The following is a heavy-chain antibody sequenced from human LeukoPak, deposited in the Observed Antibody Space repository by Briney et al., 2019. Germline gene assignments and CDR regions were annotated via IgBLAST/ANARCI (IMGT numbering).Heavy chain of an antibody. Sequence: ASVNVSCKASGYTFTSYALSWVRQAPGQGLEWMGWISPYNGKTNYAQKLQGRVTMTTDTSTSTDYMELRSPRSDDTAVYYCARSWRPPFTYYYMDVWGKGTTVTISS. J-gene: IGHJ6*03. V-gene: IGHV1-18*01. D-gene: IGHD6-13*01. CDR2: ISPYNGKT. CDR3: ARSWRPPFTYYYMDV. CDR1: GYTFTSYA.